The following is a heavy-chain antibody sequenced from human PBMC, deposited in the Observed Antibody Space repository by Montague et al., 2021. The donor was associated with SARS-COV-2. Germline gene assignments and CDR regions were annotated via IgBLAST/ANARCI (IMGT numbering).Heavy chain of an antibody. CDR3: ARQGGDIVVVIAIRGPYYFDY. CDR1: GGSISSSNYY. J-gene: IGHJ4*02. D-gene: IGHD2-21*01. CDR2: IYYSGST. V-gene: IGHV4-39*01. Sequence: SETLSLTCTVSGGSISSSNYYWGWIRQPPGKGLEWIGTIYYSGSTSYKPSLKSRVTISVDTSKNQFSLKLSSVTAADTAVYYCARQGGDIVVVIAIRGPYYFDYWGQGTLVTVSS.